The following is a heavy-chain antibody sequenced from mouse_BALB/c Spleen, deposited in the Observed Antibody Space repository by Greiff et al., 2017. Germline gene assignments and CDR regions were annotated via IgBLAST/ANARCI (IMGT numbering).Heavy chain of an antibody. Sequence: EVKVEESGAELARPGASVKMSCKASGYTFTSYTMHWVKQRPGQGLEWIGAIYPGNSDTSYNQKFKGKAKLTAVTSTSTAYMELSSLTNEDSAVYYCTRATTVVATDWYFDVWGAGTTVTVSS. D-gene: IGHD1-1*01. CDR3: TRATTVVATDWYFDV. CDR1: GYTFTSYT. CDR2: IYPGNSDT. V-gene: IGHV1-5*01. J-gene: IGHJ1*01.